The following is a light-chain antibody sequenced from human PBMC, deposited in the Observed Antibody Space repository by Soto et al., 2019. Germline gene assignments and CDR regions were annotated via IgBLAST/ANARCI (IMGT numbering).Light chain of an antibody. Sequence: EIVLTHSPGTLSLSPGERATLSCRASQRVRSYLAWYQQKPGQAPRLLIYDASNRATGIPVRFSGSGSGTDFTLTISSLEPEDFAVYYCQQRSNWPRTFGQGTQVDI. CDR3: QQRSNWPRT. V-gene: IGKV3-11*01. CDR1: QRVRSY. CDR2: DAS. J-gene: IGKJ1*01.